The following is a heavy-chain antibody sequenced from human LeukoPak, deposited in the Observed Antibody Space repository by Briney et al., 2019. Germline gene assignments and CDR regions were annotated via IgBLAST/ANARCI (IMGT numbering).Heavy chain of an antibody. CDR1: GDSISSGSYY. J-gene: IGHJ4*02. V-gene: IGHV4-61*02. CDR3: ARGLLDFDY. CDR2: IYTSGNT. Sequence: SETLSLTCTVSGDSISSGSYYWNWIRQPAGKGLEWIGRIYTSGNTNYNPSLKSRVTISVDTSKNQFSLKLSSVTAADTAVYYCARGLLDFDYWGQGTLVTVSS.